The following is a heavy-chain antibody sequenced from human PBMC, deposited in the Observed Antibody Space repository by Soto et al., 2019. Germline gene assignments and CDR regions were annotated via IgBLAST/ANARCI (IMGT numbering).Heavy chain of an antibody. Sequence: QVQLQESGPGLVKPSQTLSLTFTVSGLAISRVGSYWGWIRQLPGKGLEWIGYIYYTGETFFNPSLESRLTISTDMSKNQFSLKLTAVPAADTAIYYCARTVVGAQSQPDYWGQGILVTVSS. CDR3: ARTVVGAQSQPDY. V-gene: IGHV4-31*03. CDR2: IYYTGET. D-gene: IGHD1-26*01. J-gene: IGHJ4*02. CDR1: GLAISRVGSY.